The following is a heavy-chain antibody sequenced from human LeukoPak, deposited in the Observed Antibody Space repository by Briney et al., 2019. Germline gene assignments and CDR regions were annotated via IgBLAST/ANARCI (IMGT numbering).Heavy chain of an antibody. D-gene: IGHD1-26*01. CDR3: ARGGATVFDY. J-gene: IGHJ4*02. CDR1: GYSISSSSYY. Sequence: SETLSLTCTVSGYSISSSSYYWGWIRQPPGRGLEWIGSIYYSGSTYYNPSLKSRVTISVDTSKNQFSLKLSSVTAADTAVYYCARGGATVFDYWGQGTLVTVSS. CDR2: IYYSGST. V-gene: IGHV4-39*07.